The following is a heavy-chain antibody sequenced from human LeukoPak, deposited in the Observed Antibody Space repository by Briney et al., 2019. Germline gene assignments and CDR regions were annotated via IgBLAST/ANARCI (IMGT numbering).Heavy chain of an antibody. CDR1: GGSISSYY. Sequence: PSETLSLTCTVSGGSISSYYWSWIRQPPGKGLEWIGYIYYSGSTNYNPSLKSRVTISVDTSKNQFSLKLSSVTAADTAVYYCARVRMVYAPNFDYWGQGTLVTVSS. J-gene: IGHJ4*02. D-gene: IGHD2-8*01. CDR3: ARVRMVYAPNFDY. CDR2: IYYSGST. V-gene: IGHV4-59*12.